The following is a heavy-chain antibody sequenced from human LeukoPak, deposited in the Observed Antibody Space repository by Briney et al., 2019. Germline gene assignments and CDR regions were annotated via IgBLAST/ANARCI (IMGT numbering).Heavy chain of an antibody. V-gene: IGHV1-2*02. J-gene: IGHJ6*02. Sequence: ASVKVSCKVSGYTFTGYYMHWVRQAPGQGLEWMGWTNPNTGATDTAQKFQGRVTMTRDTSISAAYMELSRLRSDDTAVYYCTRDHCSYINCYEDYYYGMDVWGQGTTVTVSS. CDR1: GYTFTGYY. D-gene: IGHD2-2*01. CDR3: TRDHCSYINCYEDYYYGMDV. CDR2: TNPNTGAT.